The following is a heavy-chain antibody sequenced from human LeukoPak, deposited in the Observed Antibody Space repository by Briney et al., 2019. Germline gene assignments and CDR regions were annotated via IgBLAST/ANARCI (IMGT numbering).Heavy chain of an antibody. CDR2: INPNSGGT. V-gene: IGHV1-2*02. Sequence: GASVKVSCKASGYTFTSYYMHWVRQAPGQGLEWMGWINPNSGGTNYAQKFQGRVTMTRDTSISTAYMELSRLRSDDTAVYYCARARNYYYYYMDVWGKGTTVTVSS. J-gene: IGHJ6*03. CDR3: ARARNYYYYYMDV. CDR1: GYTFTSYY.